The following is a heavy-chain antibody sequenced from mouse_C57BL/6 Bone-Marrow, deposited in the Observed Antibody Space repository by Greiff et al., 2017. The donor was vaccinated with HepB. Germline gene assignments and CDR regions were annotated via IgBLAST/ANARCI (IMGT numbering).Heavy chain of an antibody. J-gene: IGHJ2*01. CDR1: GYAFSSSW. V-gene: IGHV1-82*01. CDR3: ARRDTTVVATSFDY. Sequence: QVQLQQSGPELVKPGASVKISCKASGYAFSSSWMNWVKQRPGKGLEWIGRIYPGDGDTNYNGKFKGKATLTADKSSSTAYMQLSSLTSEDSAVYLCARRDTTVVATSFDYWGQGTTLTVSS. D-gene: IGHD1-1*01. CDR2: IYPGDGDT.